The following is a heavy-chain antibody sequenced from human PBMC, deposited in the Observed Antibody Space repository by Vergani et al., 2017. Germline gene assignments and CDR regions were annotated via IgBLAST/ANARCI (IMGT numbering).Heavy chain of an antibody. J-gene: IGHJ2*01. Sequence: QLQLQESGPGLVKPSETLSLTCTVSGGSISSSSYYWGWIRQPPGKGLEWIGSIYYSGSTYYNPSLKSRVTISVDTSKNQFSLKLSSVTAADTAVYYCARPGSSSWYQVSWYFDLWGRGTLVTVSS. D-gene: IGHD6-13*01. V-gene: IGHV4-39*01. CDR3: ARPGSSSWYQVSWYFDL. CDR2: IYYSGST. CDR1: GGSISSSSYY.